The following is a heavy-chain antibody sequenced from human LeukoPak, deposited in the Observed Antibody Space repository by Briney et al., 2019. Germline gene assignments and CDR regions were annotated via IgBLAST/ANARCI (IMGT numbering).Heavy chain of an antibody. V-gene: IGHV1-18*01. Sequence: ASVKVSCKASGYTFSSYGINWVRQAPGQRLEWMGWISANDGDTDYAQSLQGRITMTTDTSTNTAYMELRSLRSDDTAVYYCARAGGYYYRRGTDYMDVWGKGTTVTVSS. CDR2: ISANDGDT. D-gene: IGHD3-3*01. CDR3: ARAGGYYYRRGTDYMDV. CDR1: GYTFSSYG. J-gene: IGHJ6*03.